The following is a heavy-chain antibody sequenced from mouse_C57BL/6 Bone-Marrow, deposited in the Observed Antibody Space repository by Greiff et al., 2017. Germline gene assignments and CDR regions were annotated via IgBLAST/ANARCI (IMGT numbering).Heavy chain of an antibody. CDR2: ISYDGSN. J-gene: IGHJ3*01. D-gene: IGHD2-1*01. V-gene: IGHV3-6*01. CDR1: GYSITSGYY. CDR3: ARGGYGNYPRAY. Sequence: VQLKESGPGLVKPSQSLSLTCSVTGYSITSGYYWNWIRQFPGNKLEWMGYISYDGSNNYNPSLKNRISITRDTSKNQFFLKLNSVTTEDTATYYCARGGYGNYPRAYWGQGTLVTVSA.